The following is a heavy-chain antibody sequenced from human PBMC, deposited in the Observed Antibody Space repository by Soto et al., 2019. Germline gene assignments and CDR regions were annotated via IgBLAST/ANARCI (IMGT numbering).Heavy chain of an antibody. Sequence: QVQLVQSGAEVKKPGSSVKVSCKASGGTFSSYAISWVRQAPGQGLEWMGGIIPIFGTANYAQKFQVRVTITADESTSTAYMELSSLRSEDTAVYYCASRPVDTAMDASYYYYYYGMDVWGQGTTVTVSS. V-gene: IGHV1-69*01. CDR2: IIPIFGTA. J-gene: IGHJ6*02. D-gene: IGHD5-18*01. CDR1: GGTFSSYA. CDR3: ASRPVDTAMDASYYYYYYGMDV.